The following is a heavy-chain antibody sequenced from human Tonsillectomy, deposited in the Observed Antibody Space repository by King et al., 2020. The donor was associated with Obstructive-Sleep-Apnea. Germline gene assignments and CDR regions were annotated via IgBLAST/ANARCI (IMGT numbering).Heavy chain of an antibody. CDR1: GYTFTNYY. J-gene: IGHJ4*02. CDR2: INTNSGGT. V-gene: IGHV1-2*02. Sequence: QLVQSGAEVKKPGASVKVSCRASGYTFTNYYMHWVRQAPGQGLEWMGWINTNSGGTHYAQKFQGRVTMTRDTSISTAYMDLSRLRSDDMAVYYCASYGTVGTIGYFDYWGQGTLVTVSS. D-gene: IGHD1-26*01. CDR3: ASYGTVGTIGYFDY.